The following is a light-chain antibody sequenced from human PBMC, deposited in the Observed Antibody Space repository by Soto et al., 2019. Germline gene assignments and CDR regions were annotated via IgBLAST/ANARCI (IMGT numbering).Light chain of an antibody. V-gene: IGKV1-9*01. J-gene: IGKJ3*01. Sequence: DLQLTQSPSFLSASVGDRVTITCRASQGISSYLAWYQQKPGKAPKLLIYAASTLQSGVPSRFSGSGSGTEFTLPISSLQPEDFATYYCQQLNSCPFTFGPGTKVDIK. CDR2: AAS. CDR3: QQLNSCPFT. CDR1: QGISSY.